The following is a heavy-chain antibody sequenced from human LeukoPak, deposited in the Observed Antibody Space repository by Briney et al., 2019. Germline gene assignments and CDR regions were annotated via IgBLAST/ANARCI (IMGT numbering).Heavy chain of an antibody. CDR2: INHSGST. V-gene: IGHV4-34*01. CDR3: ARGPITYYDFWSGYPRYKWFDP. CDR1: GGSFSGYY. D-gene: IGHD3-3*01. J-gene: IGHJ5*02. Sequence: PSETLSLTCAVYGGSFSGYYWSWIRQPPGKGLEWIGEINHSGSTNYNPSLKSRVTISVDTSKNQFSLKLSSVTAADTAVYYCARGPITYYDFWSGYPRYKWFDPWGQGTLVTVSS.